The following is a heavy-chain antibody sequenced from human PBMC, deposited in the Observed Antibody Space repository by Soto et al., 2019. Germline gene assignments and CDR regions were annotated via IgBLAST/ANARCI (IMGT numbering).Heavy chain of an antibody. CDR2: ISGSGGST. V-gene: IGHV3-23*01. J-gene: IGHJ5*01. CDR3: SRYWYCITIFGEAPNWFAS. Sequence: GESLRLSCAASGFTFSSYAMSWVRQAPGKGLEWVSAISGSGGSTYYADSVKGRFTISRDNSKNTLYLQMNNLRAEDTAVYYCSRYWYCITIFGEAPNWFASWGQGTLDTVSS. D-gene: IGHD3-3*01. CDR1: GFTFSSYA.